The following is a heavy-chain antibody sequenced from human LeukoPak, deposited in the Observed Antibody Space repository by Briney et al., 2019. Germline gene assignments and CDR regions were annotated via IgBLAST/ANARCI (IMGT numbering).Heavy chain of an antibody. V-gene: IGHV1-24*01. D-gene: IGHD3-22*01. CDR3: ATDPLYYYDSSGYCPPLRY. Sequence: GASVKVSCKVSGYTLTELSMHWVRQAPGKGREWMGGFDPEDCETIYAQKFQGRVTMTDDTSTDTAYMELSSLRSEDTAVYYCATDPLYYYDSSGYCPPLRYWGQGTLVTVSS. J-gene: IGHJ4*02. CDR1: GYTLTELS. CDR2: FDPEDCET.